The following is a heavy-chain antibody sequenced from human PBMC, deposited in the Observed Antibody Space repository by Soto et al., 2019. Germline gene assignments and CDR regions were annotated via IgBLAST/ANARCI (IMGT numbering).Heavy chain of an antibody. CDR2: IIPIFGTA. J-gene: IGHJ4*02. V-gene: IGHV1-69*12. Sequence: QVQLVQSGAAVKKPGSSVKVSCKASGGTFSSYAISWVRQAPGQGLEWMGGIIPIFGTANYAQKFQGRVTITADESTSAACVRLRSLRAEDTAVYYCAGVTAGGRIDYWGQGTLVTVSS. CDR1: GGTFSSYA. CDR3: AGVTAGGRIDY. D-gene: IGHD6-25*01.